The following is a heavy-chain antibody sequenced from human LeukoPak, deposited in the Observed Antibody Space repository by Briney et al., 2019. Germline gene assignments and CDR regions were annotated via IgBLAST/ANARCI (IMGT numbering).Heavy chain of an antibody. D-gene: IGHD1-1*01. CDR1: GFTFSDYF. CDR2: INGRGTYI. J-gene: IGHJ4*02. Sequence: GWSLRLSCAASGFTFSDYFMSWVRQAPGKGREWLSYINGRGTYIDYAGSLKGRITISRDNAQNSLYLQMNSLRVEDTAVYYCARSGRDATEIDYWGQGTLVTVSS. CDR3: ARSGRDATEIDY. V-gene: IGHV3-11*06.